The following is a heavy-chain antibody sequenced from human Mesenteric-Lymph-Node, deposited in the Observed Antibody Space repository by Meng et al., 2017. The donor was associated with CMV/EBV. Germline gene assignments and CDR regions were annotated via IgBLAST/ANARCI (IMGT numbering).Heavy chain of an antibody. CDR2: LNPGGSSP. CDR3: AGSSGWYFLDY. V-gene: IGHV1-46*01. J-gene: IGHJ4*02. CDR1: GYTFTDYF. Sequence: SCQASGYTFTDYFIHWVRQAPRQGLEWMTILNPGGSSPYYAQKFQGRVTMTRDTSTSTVYMELSSLTSEDTAVYYCAGSSGWYFLDYWGQGTLVTVSS. D-gene: IGHD6-19*01.